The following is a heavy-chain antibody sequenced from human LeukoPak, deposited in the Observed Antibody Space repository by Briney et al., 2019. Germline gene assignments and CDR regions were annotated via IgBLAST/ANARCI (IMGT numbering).Heavy chain of an antibody. D-gene: IGHD3-22*01. J-gene: IGHJ4*02. Sequence: SETLSLTCTVSGGSISSYYWSWIRQPPGKGLGWIGYIYYSGSTNYNPSLKSRVTISVDTSKNQFSLKLSSVTAADTAVYYCARGRMPDYYDSSGYQRRFDYWGQGTLVTVSS. CDR2: IYYSGST. V-gene: IGHV4-59*01. CDR3: ARGRMPDYYDSSGYQRRFDY. CDR1: GGSISSYY.